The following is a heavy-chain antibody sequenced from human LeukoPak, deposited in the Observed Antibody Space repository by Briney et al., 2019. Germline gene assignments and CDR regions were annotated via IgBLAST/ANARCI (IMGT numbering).Heavy chain of an antibody. Sequence: GRSLRLSCAASGITFSSYGMHWVRQAPGKGLEWVAVIWYDGSNKYYADSVKGRFTISRDNSKNTLYLQMNSLRAEDTAVYYCAKDSTVTTSGLFDYWGQGTLVTVSS. CDR2: IWYDGSNK. CDR1: GITFSSYG. D-gene: IGHD4-17*01. V-gene: IGHV3-33*06. J-gene: IGHJ4*02. CDR3: AKDSTVTTSGLFDY.